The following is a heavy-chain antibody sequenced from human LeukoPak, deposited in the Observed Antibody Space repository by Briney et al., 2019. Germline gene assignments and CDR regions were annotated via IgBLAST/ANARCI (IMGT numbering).Heavy chain of an antibody. CDR3: ARDLFGWSLDP. CDR1: GFSLDNFE. CDR2: VDNDGWAT. D-gene: IGHD3-3*01. V-gene: IGHV3-48*03. Sequence: GGSLRLSCAASGFSLDNFEMNWVRQAPGQGLKWIAYVDNDGWATSYYADSVKGRFTITRDDAKNSLYLQMDSLTVEDTAVYYCARDLFGWSLDPWGQGTLVSVSS. J-gene: IGHJ5*02.